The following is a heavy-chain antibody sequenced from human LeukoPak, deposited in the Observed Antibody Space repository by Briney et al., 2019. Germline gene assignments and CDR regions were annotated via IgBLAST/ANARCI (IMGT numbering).Heavy chain of an antibody. Sequence: PSETLSLTCAVYGGSFSGYYWSWLRQPPGKGLEWIGEINHSGSTTYNPSLKSRVTISIDTSKNQFSLSLISVTAADTAVYYCASLMLIAEGYDYWGQGNLVTVSS. CDR3: ASLMLIAEGYDY. V-gene: IGHV4-34*01. CDR2: INHSGST. D-gene: IGHD3-16*01. J-gene: IGHJ4*02. CDR1: GGSFSGYY.